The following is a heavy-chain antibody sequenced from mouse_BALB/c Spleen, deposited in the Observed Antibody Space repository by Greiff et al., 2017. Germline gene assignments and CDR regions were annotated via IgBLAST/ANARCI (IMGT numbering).Heavy chain of an antibody. CDR2: IYPGDGDT. CDR3: ARDGYYCDAMDY. CDR1: GYAFSSSW. J-gene: IGHJ4*01. V-gene: IGHV1-82*01. Sequence: QVQLQQSGPELVKPGASVKISCKASGYAFSSSWMNWVKQRPGQGLEWIGRIYPGDGDTNYNGKFKGKATLTADKSSSTAYMQLSSLTSVDSAVYFCARDGYYCDAMDYWGQGTSVTVSS. D-gene: IGHD2-3*01.